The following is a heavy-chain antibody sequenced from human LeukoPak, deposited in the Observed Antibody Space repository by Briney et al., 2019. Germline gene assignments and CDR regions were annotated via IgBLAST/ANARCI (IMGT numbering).Heavy chain of an antibody. CDR1: GFTFSPAW. CDR2: INNDGSYI. V-gene: IGHV3-74*01. J-gene: IGHJ4*02. CDR3: VRDGSAYNFDY. D-gene: IGHD5-24*01. Sequence: GGSLRLSCAASGFTFSPAWMHWVRQASGKGLEWVSRINNDGSYINYAESVKGRFTLSRDNTKNTLTLQMNSLRAEDTAVYFCVRDGSAYNFDYWGQGVLVTVSS.